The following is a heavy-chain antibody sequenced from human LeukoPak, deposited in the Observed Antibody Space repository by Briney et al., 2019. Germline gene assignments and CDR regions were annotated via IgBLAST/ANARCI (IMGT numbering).Heavy chain of an antibody. D-gene: IGHD1-26*01. V-gene: IGHV1-24*01. CDR3: ATGRVGATSTDWYFDL. J-gene: IGHJ2*01. CDR2: FDPEDGET. CDR1: GYTLTELS. Sequence: GASVKVSCKVSGYTLTELSMHWVRQAPGKGLEWMGGFDPEDGETIYAQKFQGRVTMTEDTSTDTAYMELSSLRSEDTAVYYCATGRVGATSTDWYFDLWGRGTLATVSS.